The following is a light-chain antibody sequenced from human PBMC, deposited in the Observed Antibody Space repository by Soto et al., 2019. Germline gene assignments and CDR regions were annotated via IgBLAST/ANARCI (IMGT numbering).Light chain of an antibody. Sequence: EIVLTQSPGTLSLSPVERATLSCWASQSVSNRYLAWYQQKPGQAPRLLIYGASSRATGIPDRFSGSGSGTDFTLTIIRPEPEDFAVYYWQQYDSSWTFGQGTKVDIK. CDR3: QQYDSSWT. CDR1: QSVSNRY. J-gene: IGKJ1*01. V-gene: IGKV3-20*01. CDR2: GAS.